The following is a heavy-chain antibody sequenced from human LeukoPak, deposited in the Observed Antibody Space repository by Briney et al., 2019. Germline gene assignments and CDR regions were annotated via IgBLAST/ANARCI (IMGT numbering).Heavy chain of an antibody. J-gene: IGHJ4*02. CDR1: GFTVSSNY. CDR2: IYSGGST. CDR3: ARRYYYDSSGNLFDY. V-gene: IGHV3-66*02. Sequence: GGSLRLSCAASGFTVSSNYMSWVRQAPGKGLEWVSVIYSGGSTYYADSVKGRFTISRDNSKSTLYLQMNSLRAEDTAVYYCARRYYYDSSGNLFDYWGQGTLVTVSS. D-gene: IGHD3-22*01.